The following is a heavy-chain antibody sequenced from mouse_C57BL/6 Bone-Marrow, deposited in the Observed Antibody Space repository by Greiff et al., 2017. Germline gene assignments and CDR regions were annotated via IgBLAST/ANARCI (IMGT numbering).Heavy chain of an antibody. CDR3: ASVVADYYAMDY. V-gene: IGHV1-53*01. J-gene: IGHJ4*01. CDR1: GYTFTSYW. Sequence: QVQLQQPGTELVKPGASVKLSCKASGYTFTSYWMHWVKQRPGQGLEWIGNINPSNGGTNYNEKFKSKATLTVDKSSSTAYMQLSSLTSEDSAVYYFASVVADYYAMDYWGQGTSVTVSS. CDR2: INPSNGGT. D-gene: IGHD1-1*01.